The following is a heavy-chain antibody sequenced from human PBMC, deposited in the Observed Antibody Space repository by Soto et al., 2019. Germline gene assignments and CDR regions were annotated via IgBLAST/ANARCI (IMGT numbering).Heavy chain of an antibody. J-gene: IGHJ4*02. CDR3: TREVVTTEWYFDN. CDR2: ISSSGGTK. CDR1: GFTFSRHS. Sequence: GGSLRLSCEASGFTFSRHSMHWFRQAPGKGLEWVAVISSSGGTKFYADFVEGRFTISRDNSKNTLYLQMNSLRAEDTAVYYCTREVVTTEWYFDNWGQGILVTVSS. D-gene: IGHD1-1*01. V-gene: IGHV3-30-3*01.